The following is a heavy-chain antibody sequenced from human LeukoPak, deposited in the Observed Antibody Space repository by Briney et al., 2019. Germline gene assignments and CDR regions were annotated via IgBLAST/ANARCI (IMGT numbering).Heavy chain of an antibody. D-gene: IGHD3-22*01. CDR1: GFTFSSYE. J-gene: IGHJ4*02. CDR2: INWNGGST. Sequence: PGGSLRLSCAASGFTFSSYEMNWVRQGPGKGLEWVSGINWNGGSTGYADSVKGRFTISRDNAKNSLYLQMKSLRAEDTALYYCARGYYYDSSTYPGDYWGQGTLVTVSS. CDR3: ARGYYYDSSTYPGDY. V-gene: IGHV3-20*04.